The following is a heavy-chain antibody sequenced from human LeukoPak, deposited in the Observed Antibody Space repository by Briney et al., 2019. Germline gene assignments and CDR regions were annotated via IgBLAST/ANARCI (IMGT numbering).Heavy chain of an antibody. CDR3: ARGAVGALYYFDY. V-gene: IGHV4-59*11. CDR2: IYYSGST. J-gene: IGHJ4*02. Sequence: SETLSLTCTVPGGSISSHYWSWIRQPPGKGLEWIGYIYYSGSTNYNPSLKSRVTISVDTSKNQFSLKLSSVTAADTAVYYCARGAVGALYYFDYWGQGTLVTVSS. CDR1: GGSISSHY. D-gene: IGHD1-26*01.